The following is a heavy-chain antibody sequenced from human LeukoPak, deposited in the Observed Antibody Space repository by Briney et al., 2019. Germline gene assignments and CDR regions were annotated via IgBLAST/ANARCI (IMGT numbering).Heavy chain of an antibody. CDR1: GFSFSNYA. J-gene: IGHJ5*02. V-gene: IGHV3-33*08. CDR3: ARFYGVPGGWFDP. D-gene: IGHD4-17*01. CDR2: IWYDGSNK. Sequence: GGSLRLSCAASGFSFSNYAVNWVRQAPGGGLEWVAVIWYDGSNKYYADSVKGRFIISRDNSKNTLYLEMNSLRAEDTAVYYCARFYGVPGGWFDPWGQGTLVTVSS.